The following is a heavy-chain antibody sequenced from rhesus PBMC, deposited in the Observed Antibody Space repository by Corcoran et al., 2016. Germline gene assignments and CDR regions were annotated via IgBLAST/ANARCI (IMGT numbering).Heavy chain of an antibody. D-gene: IGHD3-16*01. Sequence: QLQLQESGPGLVKPSETLSLTCAVSGGSISSNYWSWIRKPPGKGLEWIGLISGSVGSTDYNPSRKCPVTISTDTSKNQFSLKLSSVTAADTAVYYCARSVNSGSYYPEYFEFWGQGALVTVSS. CDR3: ARSVNSGSYYPEYFEF. V-gene: IGHV4-173*01. CDR1: GGSISSNY. CDR2: ISGSVGST. J-gene: IGHJ1*01.